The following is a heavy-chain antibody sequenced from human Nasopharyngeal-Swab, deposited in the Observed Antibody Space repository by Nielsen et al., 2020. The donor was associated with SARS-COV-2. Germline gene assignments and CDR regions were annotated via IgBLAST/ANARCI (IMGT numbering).Heavy chain of an antibody. J-gene: IGHJ6*02. CDR2: IDEDGTIT. D-gene: IGHD3-16*01. CDR1: GFTFRRYW. Sequence: GESLKISCVASGFTFRRYWMHWVRQAPGKGLEWVARIDEDGTITNHADSVKGRFTISRENAENTLYLQMNSLRVEDTAVYYCARGLLGATYGDTYTYYAMDVWGQGTTVTVSS. CDR3: ARGLLGATYGDTYTYYAMDV. V-gene: IGHV3-74*01.